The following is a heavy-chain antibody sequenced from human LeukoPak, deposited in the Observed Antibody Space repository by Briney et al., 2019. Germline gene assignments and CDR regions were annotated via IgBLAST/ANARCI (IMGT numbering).Heavy chain of an antibody. J-gene: IGHJ4*02. CDR3: ARYYGSGTVGGLDY. Sequence: PGRSLRLSCAASGLTFSSYGMHWVRQAPGKGLESVALIWFDGSNKYYVDSVKGRSTISRDNSKNTLYLQMNSLRVEDTAVYYCARYYGSGTVGGLDYWGQGTLVTVSS. CDR2: IWFDGSNK. D-gene: IGHD3-10*01. V-gene: IGHV3-33*01. CDR1: GLTFSSYG.